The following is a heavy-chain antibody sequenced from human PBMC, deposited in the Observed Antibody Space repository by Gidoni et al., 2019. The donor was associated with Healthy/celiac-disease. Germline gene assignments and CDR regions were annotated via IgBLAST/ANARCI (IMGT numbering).Heavy chain of an antibody. J-gene: IGHJ4*02. V-gene: IGHV3-30*18. D-gene: IGHD1-26*01. CDR1: GFTFSSYG. CDR3: AKLAGMGGTETDY. CDR2: ISYDGSNK. Sequence: QVQLVESGGGVVQPGRSLRLSCAASGFTFSSYGMHWVRQAPGKGLEWVAVISYDGSNKYYEDSVKGRFTISRDNSKNTLYLQMNSLRAEDTAVYYCAKLAGMGGTETDYWGQGTLVTGSS.